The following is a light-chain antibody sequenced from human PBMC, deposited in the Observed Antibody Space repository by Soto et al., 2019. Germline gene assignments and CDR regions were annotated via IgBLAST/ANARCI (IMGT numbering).Light chain of an antibody. CDR3: QQRSNWPVT. Sequence: EIVLTQSPATLSLSPGERATLSCRASQSVSSYLTWYQQKPGQAPRLLIYDASKRATGVPARFSGSGSGADFTLTISSLAPEDFAVYFCQQRSNWPVTFGRGTKVEIK. CDR1: QSVSSY. CDR2: DAS. V-gene: IGKV3-11*01. J-gene: IGKJ4*01.